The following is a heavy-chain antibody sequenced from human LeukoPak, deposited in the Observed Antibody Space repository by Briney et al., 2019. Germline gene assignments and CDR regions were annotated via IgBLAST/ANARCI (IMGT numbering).Heavy chain of an antibody. D-gene: IGHD3-3*01. J-gene: IGHJ5*02. CDR2: IYHSGST. CDR3: ARGFRRFYDFWSGQNWFDP. Sequence: SETLSLTCAVSGYSISSGYYWGWIRQPPGKGLEWIGSIYHSGSTYYNPSLKSRVTISVDTSKNQFSLKLSSVTAADTAVYYCARGFRRFYDFWSGQNWFDPWGQGTLVTVSS. V-gene: IGHV4-38-2*01. CDR1: GYSISSGYY.